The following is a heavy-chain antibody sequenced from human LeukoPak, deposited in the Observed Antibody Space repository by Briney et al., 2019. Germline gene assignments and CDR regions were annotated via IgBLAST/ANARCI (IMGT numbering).Heavy chain of an antibody. V-gene: IGHV3-23*01. CDR1: GFTFSNYG. CDR3: AKGPSGITWFDP. Sequence: PGGSLRLSCAASGFTFSNYGMNWARQAPGKGLQWVSSISDSGGRIYYADSVKGRFIISRDNSKNTLYLQMNSLRVEDTAIYYCAKGPSGITWFDPWGQGTLVTVSS. D-gene: IGHD3-10*01. CDR2: ISDSGGRI. J-gene: IGHJ5*02.